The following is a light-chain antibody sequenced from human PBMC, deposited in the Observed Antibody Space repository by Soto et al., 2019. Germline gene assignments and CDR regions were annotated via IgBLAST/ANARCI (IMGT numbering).Light chain of an antibody. Sequence: QSVLTQPPSVSGAPGQRVTISCTGSSSNIGAGYDVHWYQQLPGTAPKLLIYGNSNRPSGVPDRFSDSKSGTSASLAITGLQAEDEADYYCQSYDSSLSVAFGGGTKVTVL. CDR2: GNS. J-gene: IGLJ2*01. CDR3: QSYDSSLSVA. CDR1: SSNIGAGYD. V-gene: IGLV1-40*01.